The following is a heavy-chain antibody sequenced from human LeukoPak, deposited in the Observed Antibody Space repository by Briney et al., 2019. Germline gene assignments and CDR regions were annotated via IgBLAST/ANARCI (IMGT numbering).Heavy chain of an antibody. V-gene: IGHV4-30-4*01. J-gene: IGHJ4*02. Sequence: SQTLSLTCTVSGGSISSGDYYWSWIRQPPGRGLEWIGYIYYSGSTYYNPSLKSRVIISLDTSKNQFSLKLNSVTAADTAVYYCATYNDFWSGKHFDYWGQGTLVTVSS. CDR3: ATYNDFWSGKHFDY. CDR1: GGSISSGDYY. D-gene: IGHD3-3*01. CDR2: IYYSGST.